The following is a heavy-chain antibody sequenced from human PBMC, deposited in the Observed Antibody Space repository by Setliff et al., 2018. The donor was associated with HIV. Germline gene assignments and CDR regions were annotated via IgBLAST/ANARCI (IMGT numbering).Heavy chain of an antibody. D-gene: IGHD1-26*01. CDR1: GFTFSNYG. CDR3: ARDDGRSLFLDY. J-gene: IGHJ4*02. V-gene: IGHV3-33*08. CDR2: IWYDGSNK. Sequence: AGGSLRLSCAASGFTFSNYGIHWVRQAPGKGLEWVALIWYDGSNKQYADSVKGRFTMSRDNSKNTLYLHMNSLRAEDTAVYYCARDDGRSLFLDYWGQGTLVTVSS.